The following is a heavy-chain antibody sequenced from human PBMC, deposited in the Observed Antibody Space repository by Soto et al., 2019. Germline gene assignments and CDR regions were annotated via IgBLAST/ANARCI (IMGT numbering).Heavy chain of an antibody. CDR3: ATRFAGRQSSFDY. J-gene: IGHJ4*02. D-gene: IGHD3-10*01. Sequence: PSETLSLTCTVSGGSISSSSYYWGWIRQPPGKGLEWIGTIYYSGSTYSNPSLKSRVIISIDMSKNQFSLKLSSVTAADTAVYYRATRFAGRQSSFDYWGQGSLVTVSS. CDR2: IYYSGST. CDR1: GGSISSSSYY. V-gene: IGHV4-39*01.